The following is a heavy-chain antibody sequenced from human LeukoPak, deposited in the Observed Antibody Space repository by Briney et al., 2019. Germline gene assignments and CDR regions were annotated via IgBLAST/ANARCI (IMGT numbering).Heavy chain of an antibody. D-gene: IGHD2-15*01. CDR2: INQDAGTT. CDR1: GFSFTSYW. CDR3: ARDPGWSSFDI. Sequence: GGSLRLSCVASGFSFTSYWMSWVRQVPGKGLEFVANINQDAGTTNYVDSVKGRFTISGDNAENSLYLQMSSLRAEDTALYYCARDPGWSSFDIWGQGIMVTVSS. V-gene: IGHV3-7*01. J-gene: IGHJ3*02.